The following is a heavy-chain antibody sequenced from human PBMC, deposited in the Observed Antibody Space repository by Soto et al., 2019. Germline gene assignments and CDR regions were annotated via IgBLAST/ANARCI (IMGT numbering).Heavy chain of an antibody. J-gene: IGHJ3*02. Sequence: PGGSLRLSCAASGFTFSSYGMHWVRQAPGKGLEWVAVIWYDGSNKYYADSVKGRFTISRDNSKNTLYLQMNSLRAEDTAVYYCARCMIANDAFDIWGQGTMVTVSS. CDR2: IWYDGSNK. D-gene: IGHD2-21*01. CDR3: ARCMIANDAFDI. V-gene: IGHV3-33*01. CDR1: GFTFSSYG.